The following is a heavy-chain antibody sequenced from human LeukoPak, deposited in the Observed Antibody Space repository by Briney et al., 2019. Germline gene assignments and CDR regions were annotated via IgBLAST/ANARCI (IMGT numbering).Heavy chain of an antibody. Sequence: ASVKVSCKASGYTFTSYAMHWVRQAPGQRLEWMGWINAGNGNTKYSQKFQGRVTITRDTSASTAYMELSSLRSDDTAVYYCARGPGEQLDTDYWGQGTLVTVSS. V-gene: IGHV1-3*01. CDR2: INAGNGNT. CDR3: ARGPGEQLDTDY. J-gene: IGHJ4*02. D-gene: IGHD6-6*01. CDR1: GYTFTSYA.